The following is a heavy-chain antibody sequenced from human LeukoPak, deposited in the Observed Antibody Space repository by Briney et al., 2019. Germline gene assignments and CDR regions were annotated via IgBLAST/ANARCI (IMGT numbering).Heavy chain of an antibody. CDR3: AREPGYSGYDSPSNWFDP. J-gene: IGHJ5*02. Sequence: GGSLRLSCAASGFTFNNYNMNWVRQAPGKGLEWVSSISDSSSYIYYADSVRGRFTISRDNAKNSLYLQMNSLRAEDTAVYYCAREPGYSGYDSPSNWFDPWGQGTLVTVSS. V-gene: IGHV3-21*01. CDR1: GFTFNNYN. CDR2: ISDSSSYI. D-gene: IGHD5-12*01.